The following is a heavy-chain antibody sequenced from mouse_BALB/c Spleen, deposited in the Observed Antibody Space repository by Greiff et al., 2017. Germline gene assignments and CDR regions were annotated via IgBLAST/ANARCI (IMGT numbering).Heavy chain of an antibody. V-gene: IGHV5-6*01. CDR3: ARHIYYYGSSFRYAMDY. CDR1: GFTFSSYG. J-gene: IGHJ4*01. Sequence: EVMLVESGGDLVKPGGSLKLSCAASGFTFSSYGMSWVRQTPDKRLEWVATISSGGSYTYYPDSVKGRFTISRDNAKNTLYLQMSSLKSEDTAMYYCARHIYYYGSSFRYAMDYWGQGTSVTVSS. CDR2: ISSGGSYT. D-gene: IGHD1-1*01.